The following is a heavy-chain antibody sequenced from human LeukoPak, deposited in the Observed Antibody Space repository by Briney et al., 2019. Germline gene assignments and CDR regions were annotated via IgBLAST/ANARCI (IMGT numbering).Heavy chain of an antibody. CDR3: ARGGTMVRGVYSWFDP. D-gene: IGHD3-10*01. CDR2: INHSGST. CDR1: GGSFSGYY. Sequence: PSETLSLTCAVYGGSFSGYYWSWIRQPPGKGLEWIGEINHSGSTYYNPSLKSRVTISVDRSKNQFSLKLSSVTAADTAVYYCARGGTMVRGVYSWFDPWGQGTLVTVSS. J-gene: IGHJ5*02. V-gene: IGHV4-34*01.